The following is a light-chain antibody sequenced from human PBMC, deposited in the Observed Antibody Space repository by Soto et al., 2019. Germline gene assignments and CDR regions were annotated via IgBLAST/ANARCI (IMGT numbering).Light chain of an antibody. J-gene: IGLJ1*01. CDR2: EVS. CDR1: SSDVGGYDY. Sequence: QSALTQPASVSGSPGQSITISCTGTSSDVGGYDYVSWYQLHPGKAPKLMVFEVSNRPSGVSYRFSGSKSGNTASLTISGLQAEDEADYYCSSYTSSNTLVFGTGTKVTVL. CDR3: SSYTSSNTLV. V-gene: IGLV2-14*01.